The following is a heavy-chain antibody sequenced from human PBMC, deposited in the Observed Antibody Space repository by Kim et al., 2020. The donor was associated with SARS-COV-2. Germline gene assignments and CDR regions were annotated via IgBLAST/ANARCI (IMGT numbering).Heavy chain of an antibody. J-gene: IGHJ6*02. Sequence: SVEGRFTISRANSKNALFLQMNSLRAEDTAVYYCARDAMATIHYGAMDVWGQGAAVTVSS. CDR3: ARDAMATIHYGAMDV. V-gene: IGHV3-30*07. D-gene: IGHD4-17*01.